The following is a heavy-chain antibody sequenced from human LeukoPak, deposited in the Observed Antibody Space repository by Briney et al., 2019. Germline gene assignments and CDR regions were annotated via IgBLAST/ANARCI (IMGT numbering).Heavy chain of an antibody. D-gene: IGHD6-19*01. CDR1: GGSSSGYY. V-gene: IGHV4-34*01. Sequence: SETLSLTCAVYGGSSSGYYWSRIRQPPGKGLEWIGEINHSGSTNYNPSLKSRVTISVDTSKNQFSLKLSSVTAADTAVYYCARVVAGPFPDYYYGRDVWGKGTTVTVSS. CDR2: INHSGST. J-gene: IGHJ6*04. CDR3: ARVVAGPFPDYYYGRDV.